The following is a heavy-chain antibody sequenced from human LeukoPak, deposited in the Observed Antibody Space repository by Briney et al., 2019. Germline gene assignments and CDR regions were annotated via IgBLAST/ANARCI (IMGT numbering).Heavy chain of an antibody. J-gene: IGHJ4*02. D-gene: IGHD3/OR15-3a*01. V-gene: IGHV4-39*07. CDR3: ARDQGDWIIDY. CDR2: IYYSGST. Sequence: SETLSLTCTVSGGSISSSSYYWGWIRQPPGKGLEWIGSIYYSGSTYYNPSLKSRVTISVDTSKNQFSLKLSSVTAADTAVYYCARDQGDWIIDYWGQGTLVTVSS. CDR1: GGSISSSSYY.